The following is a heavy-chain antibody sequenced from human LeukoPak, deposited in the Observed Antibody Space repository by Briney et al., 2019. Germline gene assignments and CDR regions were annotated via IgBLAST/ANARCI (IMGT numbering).Heavy chain of an antibody. J-gene: IGHJ3*01. CDR1: GFTFSSSS. Sequence: GGSLRVSCAASGFTFSSSSMNSVRQAPGKGLEWVSSISSSSSYIYYAESVKGRFTISRDNAKNSLYLQMNSLRAEDTAVYYCARSSLGWYYAFDVWGQGTMVTVSS. CDR3: ARSSLGWYYAFDV. D-gene: IGHD6-19*01. V-gene: IGHV3-21*01. CDR2: ISSSSSYI.